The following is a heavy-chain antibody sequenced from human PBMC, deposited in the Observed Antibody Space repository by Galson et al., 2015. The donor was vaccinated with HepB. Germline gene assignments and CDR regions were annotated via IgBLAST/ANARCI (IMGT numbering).Heavy chain of an antibody. J-gene: IGHJ4*02. V-gene: IGHV1-18*04. CDR1: GYTFTSYG. CDR3: ARRSTYYYDSSGYYFDY. Sequence: SVKVSCKASGYTFTSYGISWVRQAPGQGLEWMGWISAYNGNTNYAQKLQGRVTMTTDTSTSTAYMELRSLRSDDTAVYYCARRSTYYYDSSGYYFDYWGQGTPVTVSS. D-gene: IGHD3-22*01. CDR2: ISAYNGNT.